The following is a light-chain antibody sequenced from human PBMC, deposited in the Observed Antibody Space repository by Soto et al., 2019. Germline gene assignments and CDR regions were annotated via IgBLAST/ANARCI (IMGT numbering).Light chain of an antibody. CDR3: SSYTSSSTVX. CDR1: SSDIGGYNY. V-gene: IGLV2-14*01. Sequence: QSALTQPASVSGSPGQSITISCTGTSSDIGGYNYISWYQQLPGKAPKFIIYDVRNRPSGVSNRFSGSRSGNTASLTISGLQAEDEADYYCSSYTSSSTVXXXGGXKXTVL. CDR2: DVR. J-gene: IGLJ2*01.